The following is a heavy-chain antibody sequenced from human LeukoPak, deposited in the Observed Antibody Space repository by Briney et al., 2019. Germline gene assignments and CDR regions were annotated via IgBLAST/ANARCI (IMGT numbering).Heavy chain of an antibody. J-gene: IGHJ4*02. Sequence: QPSETLSLTCAVSGGSISSSNWWSWVRQPPGKGLEWIGEIYHSGSTNYNPSLKSRVTISVDKSKNQFSLKLSSVTAADTAVYYCARSGGGYLYYFDYWGQGTLVTVSS. CDR2: IYHSGST. CDR1: GGSISSSNW. V-gene: IGHV4-4*02. CDR3: ARSGGGYLYYFDY. D-gene: IGHD5-12*01.